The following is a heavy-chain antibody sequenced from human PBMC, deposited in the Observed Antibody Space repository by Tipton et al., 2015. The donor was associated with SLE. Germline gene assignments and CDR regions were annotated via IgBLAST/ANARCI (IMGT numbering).Heavy chain of an antibody. V-gene: IGHV4-61*09. CDR2: IYTSGST. J-gene: IGHJ4*02. CDR3: ARAWLGTYYFDY. D-gene: IGHD5-12*01. CDR1: GGSISSGSYY. Sequence: TLSLTCTVSGGSISSGSYYWSWIRQPAGKGLEWIGYIYTSGSTNYNPSLKSRVTISVDTSKNQFSLKLSSVTAADTAVYYCARAWLGTYYFDYWGQGTLVPVSS.